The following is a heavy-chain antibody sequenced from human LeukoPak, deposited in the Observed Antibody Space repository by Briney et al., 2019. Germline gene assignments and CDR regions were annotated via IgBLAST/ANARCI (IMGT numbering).Heavy chain of an antibody. D-gene: IGHD6-6*01. Sequence: GGSLRLSCAASGFTFSSYAMSWVRQAPGKGLEWVSAVTASGGDTFHADSVQGRLTISRDNSKSTLYLQMTSLRADDTATYYCAKGSSSSRPYYFDFWGQGTLVTVSS. CDR2: VTASGGDT. CDR3: AKGSSSSRPYYFDF. CDR1: GFTFSSYA. J-gene: IGHJ4*02. V-gene: IGHV3-23*01.